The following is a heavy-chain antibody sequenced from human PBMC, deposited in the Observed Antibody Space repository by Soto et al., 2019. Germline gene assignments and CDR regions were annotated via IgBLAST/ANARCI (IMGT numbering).Heavy chain of an antibody. CDR2: MNPNSGNT. J-gene: IGHJ3*02. Sequence: ASVKVSCKASGYTFTSYDINWVRQATGQGLEWMGWMNPNSGNTGYAQKFQGRVTMTRNTSISTAYMELSSLRSEDTAVYYCARVSGSHGAFDIWGQGTMVTVSS. CDR3: ARVSGSHGAFDI. D-gene: IGHD6-19*01. V-gene: IGHV1-8*01. CDR1: GYTFTSYD.